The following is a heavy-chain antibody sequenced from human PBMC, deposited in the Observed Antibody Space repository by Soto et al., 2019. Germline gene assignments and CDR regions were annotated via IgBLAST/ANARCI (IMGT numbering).Heavy chain of an antibody. CDR2: IYYSGST. CDR1: GGSISSSRYY. J-gene: IGHJ3*02. D-gene: IGHD2-2*01. CDR3: ARQTPIVVVPANAFDI. Sequence: PSETLSLTCTVSGGSISSSRYYWGWIRQPPGKGLGWIGSIYYSGSTYYNPSLKSRVTISVDTSKNQFSLKLSSVTAADTAVYYCARQTPIVVVPANAFDIWGQGTMVTVSS. V-gene: IGHV4-39*01.